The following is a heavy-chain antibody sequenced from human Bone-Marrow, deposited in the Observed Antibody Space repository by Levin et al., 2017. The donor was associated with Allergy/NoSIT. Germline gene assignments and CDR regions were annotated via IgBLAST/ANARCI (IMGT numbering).Heavy chain of an antibody. V-gene: IGHV3-23*01. CDR3: AKDKSLEDYGNADNYFDQ. J-gene: IGHJ4*02. CDR1: GFTFRNFA. CDR2: LSGRGATT. D-gene: IGHD4/OR15-4a*01. Sequence: PGGSLRLSCEASGFTFRNFAMSWVRQAPGKGLEWVSALSGRGATTYYADSVKGRFTISRDNSKNTLFLEMISLRADDTAVYFCAKDKSLEDYGNADNYFDQWGQGTLVTVSS.